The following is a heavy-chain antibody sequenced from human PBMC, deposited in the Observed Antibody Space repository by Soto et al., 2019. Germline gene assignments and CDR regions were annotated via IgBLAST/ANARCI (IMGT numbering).Heavy chain of an antibody. J-gene: IGHJ6*02. Sequence: TSETLSLTCAVYGGSFSGYYWSWIRQPQGKGLEWIGEINHSGSTNYNPSLKSRVTISVYTSKNQFSLKLSSVTAADKAVYYCARGRSPPLIYSSSWFTHYGIDVWGQGTTVTVSS. D-gene: IGHD6-13*01. CDR1: GGSFSGYY. V-gene: IGHV4-34*01. CDR3: ARGRSPPLIYSSSWFTHYGIDV. CDR2: INHSGST.